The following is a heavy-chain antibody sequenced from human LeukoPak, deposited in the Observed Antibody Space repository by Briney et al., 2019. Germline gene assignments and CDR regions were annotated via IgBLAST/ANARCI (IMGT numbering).Heavy chain of an antibody. V-gene: IGHV3-21*01. Sequence: GGSLRLSCAASGFTFSSYSMNWVRQAPGKGMEWVSSISSSSSYIYYADSVKGRFTISRDSAKNSLYLQMNSLRAEDTAVYYCARDFQDSTYYDSWSGSTDVWGKGTTVTVYS. D-gene: IGHD3-3*01. CDR2: ISSSSSYI. CDR3: ARDFQDSTYYDSWSGSTDV. J-gene: IGHJ6*04. CDR1: GFTFSSYS.